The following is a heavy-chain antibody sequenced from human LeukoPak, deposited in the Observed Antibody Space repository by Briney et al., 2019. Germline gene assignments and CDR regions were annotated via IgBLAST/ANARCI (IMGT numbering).Heavy chain of an antibody. CDR1: GFSFSDYS. V-gene: IGHV3-21*01. D-gene: IGHD1-26*01. CDR2: INSRSNDI. Sequence: GGSLRLSCVASGFSFSDYSMNWVRQAPGKGLEWVSSINSRSNDIYYADSVKGRFTISRDNSKNTLYLQMNSLRAEDTAVYYCAKDSVSSGSYFDYWGQGTLVTVSS. J-gene: IGHJ4*02. CDR3: AKDSVSSGSYFDY.